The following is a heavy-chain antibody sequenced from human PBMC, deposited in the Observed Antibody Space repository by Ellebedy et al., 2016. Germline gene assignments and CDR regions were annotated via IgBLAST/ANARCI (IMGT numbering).Heavy chain of an antibody. D-gene: IGHD1-1*01. CDR1: GDSVSINSGG. CDR3: AKWNGAWNAFDV. Sequence: SQTLSLTCAISGDSVSINSGGWNWIRQSPERGLEWLGRTYYGSKWSYDYAVSVKSRVAINPDTSKNQFSLQLNSVTPEDTAVYYCAKWNGAWNAFDVWGLGTMVTVSS. CDR2: TYYGSKWSY. V-gene: IGHV6-1*01. J-gene: IGHJ3*01.